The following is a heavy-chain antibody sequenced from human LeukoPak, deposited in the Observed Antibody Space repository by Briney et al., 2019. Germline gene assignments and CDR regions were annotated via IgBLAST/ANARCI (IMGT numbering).Heavy chain of an antibody. J-gene: IGHJ6*04. CDR2: IYSGGST. CDR3: ARERKGYYYYGMDV. V-gene: IGHV3-53*01. CDR1: GFTVSSNY. Sequence: GSLRLSCAASGFTVSSNYMSWVRQAPGKGLEWVSVIYSGGSTYYADSVKGRFTISRDNSKNTLYLQMNSLRAEDTAVYYCARERKGYYYYGMDVWGKGTTVTVSS.